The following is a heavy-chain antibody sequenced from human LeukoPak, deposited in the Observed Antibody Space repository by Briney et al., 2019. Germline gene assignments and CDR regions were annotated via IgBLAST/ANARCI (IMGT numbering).Heavy chain of an antibody. CDR2: ISSSSSYI. Sequence: SGGSLRLSCAASGFTFSSYSMNWVRQAPGKGLEWVSSISSSSSYIYYADSVKGRFTISRDNAKNSLYLQMNSLRAEDTAVYYRASVLTTVTTGYYYGMDVWGQGTTVTVSS. D-gene: IGHD4-11*01. CDR1: GFTFSSYS. J-gene: IGHJ6*02. V-gene: IGHV3-21*01. CDR3: ASVLTTVTTGYYYGMDV.